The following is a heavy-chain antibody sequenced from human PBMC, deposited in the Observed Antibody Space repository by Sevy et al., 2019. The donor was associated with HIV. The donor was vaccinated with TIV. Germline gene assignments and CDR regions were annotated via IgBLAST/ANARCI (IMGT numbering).Heavy chain of an antibody. Sequence: GGSLRLSCAASGFTVSSNYMSWVRQAPGKGLEWVSVIYGGGSTYYSDSVMGRFTISRDNSKNTLYLQMNSLRAEDTAVYYCARDGGSYGYLYWGQGTLVTVSS. V-gene: IGHV3-66*02. J-gene: IGHJ4*02. CDR3: ARDGGSYGYLY. D-gene: IGHD5-18*01. CDR2: IYGGGST. CDR1: GFTVSSNY.